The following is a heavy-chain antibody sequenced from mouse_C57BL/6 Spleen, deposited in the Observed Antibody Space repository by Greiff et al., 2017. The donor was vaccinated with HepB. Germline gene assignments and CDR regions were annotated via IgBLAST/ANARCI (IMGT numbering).Heavy chain of an antibody. CDR3: TRDSTGLAWFAY. CDR1: GFTFSSYA. J-gene: IGHJ3*01. V-gene: IGHV5-9-1*02. CDR2: ISSGGDYI. Sequence: EVQLVESGEGLVKPGGSPKLSCAASGFTFSSYAMSWVRQTPEKRLEWVAYISSGGDYIYYADTVKGRFTISRDNARNTLYLQMSSLKSEDTAMYYCTRDSTGLAWFAYWGQGTLVTVSA. D-gene: IGHD4-1*02.